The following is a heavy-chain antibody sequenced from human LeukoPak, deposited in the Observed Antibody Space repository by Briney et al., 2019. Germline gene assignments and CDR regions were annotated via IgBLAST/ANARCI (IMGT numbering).Heavy chain of an antibody. CDR2: ISGSGGST. CDR1: GFTFSSYA. D-gene: IGHD3-10*01. J-gene: IGHJ4*02. CDR3: AKGTMVRGVIGSPFDY. V-gene: IGHV3-23*01. Sequence: PGGSLRLSCAASGFTFSSYAMSWVRQAPGKGLEWVSAISGSGGSTYYADSVKGRFTISRDNSKTTLYLQMNSLGAEDTAVYYCAKGTMVRGVIGSPFDYWGQGTLVTVSS.